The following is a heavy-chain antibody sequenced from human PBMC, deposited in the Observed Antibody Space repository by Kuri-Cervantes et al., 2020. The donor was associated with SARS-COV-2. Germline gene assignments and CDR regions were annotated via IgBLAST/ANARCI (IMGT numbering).Heavy chain of an antibody. CDR1: GGSISSSSYY. V-gene: IGHV4-39*02. CDR3: ARDRRRITIFGVDEDIMDV. J-gene: IGHJ6*02. CDR2: IYYSGTT. Sequence: GSLRLSCTVSGGSISSSSYYWGWIRQPPGKGLEWIGSIYYSGTTYYNPSLKSRVTMSVDTSKNQFSLKLSSVTAADTAVYYCARDRRRITIFGVDEDIMDVWGQGTTVTVSS. D-gene: IGHD3-3*01.